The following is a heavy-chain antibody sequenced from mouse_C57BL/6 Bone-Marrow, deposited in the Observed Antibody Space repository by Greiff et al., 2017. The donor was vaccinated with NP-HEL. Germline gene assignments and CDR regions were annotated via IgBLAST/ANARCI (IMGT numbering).Heavy chain of an antibody. CDR1: GFNINDDY. CDR3: RGCYFAY. Sequence: VQLQQSGAELVRPGASVKLSCTASGFNINDDYMHWVKQRPEQGLEWIGWIDPDNGDTEYASKFQGKATITADTSSNTAYLQLSSLTSEDTGVNFCRGCYFAYWGQGTLVTVSA. D-gene: IGHD1-1*02. CDR2: IDPDNGDT. V-gene: IGHV14-4*01. J-gene: IGHJ3*01.